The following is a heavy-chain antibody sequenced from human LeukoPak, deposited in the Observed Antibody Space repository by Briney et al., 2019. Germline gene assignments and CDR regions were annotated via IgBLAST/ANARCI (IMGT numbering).Heavy chain of an antibody. CDR3: AKTALIGGNSGY. D-gene: IGHD4-23*01. CDR1: GFTFDDYA. Sequence: GGSLRLSCAASGFTFDDYAMHWVRQAPGKGLEWVSAISGSGGSTYYADSVKGRFTISRDNSKNTLYLQMNSLRAEDTAVYYCAKTALIGGNSGYWGQGTLVTVSS. V-gene: IGHV3-23*01. J-gene: IGHJ4*02. CDR2: ISGSGGST.